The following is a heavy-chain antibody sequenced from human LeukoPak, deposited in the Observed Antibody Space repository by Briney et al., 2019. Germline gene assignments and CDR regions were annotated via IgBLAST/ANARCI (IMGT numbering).Heavy chain of an antibody. CDR1: GYTFTGYY. Sequence: ASVKVSCKASGYTFTGYYMHWVRQAPGQGLEWMGWINPNSGGTNYAQKFQGRVTMTRDTSISTAYMELSRLRSDDTAVYYCARVGRKGADCSGGSCYIGYWGQGTLVTVSS. J-gene: IGHJ4*02. CDR3: ARVGRKGADCSGGSCYIGY. V-gene: IGHV1-2*02. D-gene: IGHD2-15*01. CDR2: INPNSGGT.